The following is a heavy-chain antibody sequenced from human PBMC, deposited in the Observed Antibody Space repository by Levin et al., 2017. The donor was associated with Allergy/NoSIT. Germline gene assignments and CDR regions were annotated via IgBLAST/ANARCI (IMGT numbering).Heavy chain of an antibody. D-gene: IGHD3-22*01. CDR3: AKGSYYDSSGHVDY. J-gene: IGHJ4*02. V-gene: IGHV3-9*01. CDR2: ISWNSGSI. CDR1: GFTFDDYA. Sequence: LSLTCAASGFTFDDYAMHWVRQAPGKGLEWVSGISWNSGSIGYADSVKGRFTISRDNAKNSLYLQMNSLRAEDTALYYCAKGSYYDSSGHVDYWGQGTLVTVSS.